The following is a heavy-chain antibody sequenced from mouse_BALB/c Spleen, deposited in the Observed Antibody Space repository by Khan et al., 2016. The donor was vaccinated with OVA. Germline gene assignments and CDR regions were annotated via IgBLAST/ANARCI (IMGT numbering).Heavy chain of an antibody. V-gene: IGHV1-5*01. J-gene: IGHJ3*01. CDR1: GYTFTSYW. Sequence: VQLQQSGTVLARPGASVKMSCKASGYTFTSYWMHWVKQRPGQGLEWIGDIYPGNTDTNYNQKFKGKAKLTAVTSPSTAYMELSSLTNEESAVYYCTRRNWDVAWFAYWGQGTLVTVSA. D-gene: IGHD4-1*01. CDR2: IYPGNTDT. CDR3: TRRNWDVAWFAY.